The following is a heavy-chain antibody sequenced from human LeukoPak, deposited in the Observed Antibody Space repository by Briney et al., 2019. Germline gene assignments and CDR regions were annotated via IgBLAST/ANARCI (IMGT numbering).Heavy chain of an antibody. V-gene: IGHV3-48*03. CDR3: ARAGGDF. CDR1: GFTFSNYE. D-gene: IGHD3-10*01. Sequence: GGSLRLSCAASGFTFSNYEMNWVRQAPGKGLEWVSYISQSGSTIFYADSVKGRFTISRDNAKNSLYLQMNSLRAEDTAVYYCARAGGDFWGQGTLVTVSS. J-gene: IGHJ4*02. CDR2: ISQSGSTI.